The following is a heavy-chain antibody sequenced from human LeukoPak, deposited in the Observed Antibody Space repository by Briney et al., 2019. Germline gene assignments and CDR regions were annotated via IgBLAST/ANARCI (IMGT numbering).Heavy chain of an antibody. CDR2: IYYSGST. Sequence: PSETLSLTCTVSGGSISSYYWSWIRQPPGKGLEWIGYIYYSGSTNYNPSLKSRVTISVDTSKNQFSLKLSSVTAADTAVYYCESTPEIYCSGGSCYSGWGWFDPWGQGTLVTVSS. V-gene: IGHV4-59*01. J-gene: IGHJ5*02. CDR3: ESTPEIYCSGGSCYSGWGWFDP. D-gene: IGHD2-15*01. CDR1: GGSISSYY.